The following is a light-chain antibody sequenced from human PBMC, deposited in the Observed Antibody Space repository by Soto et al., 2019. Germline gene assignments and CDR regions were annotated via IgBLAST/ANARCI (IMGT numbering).Light chain of an antibody. J-gene: IGKJ2*01. CDR2: GAS. Sequence: EIVLTQSPGTLSLSPGERATLSCRASQSVSSDYLAWYQQKPGQAPRLLIYGASSRATGIPDRFSGSGSGTDFTLTISSLEPEDFAVYYCQQYGSALYTFGQGTKVEIK. V-gene: IGKV3-20*01. CDR1: QSVSSDY. CDR3: QQYGSALYT.